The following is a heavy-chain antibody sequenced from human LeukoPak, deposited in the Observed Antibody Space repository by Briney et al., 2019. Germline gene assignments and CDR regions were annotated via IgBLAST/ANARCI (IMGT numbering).Heavy chain of an antibody. J-gene: IGHJ3*02. CDR3: ARAPSITIFGVVIPDAFDI. CDR1: GDSISNGDYY. D-gene: IGHD3-3*01. CDR2: IHDSGST. Sequence: SQTLSVTCTVPGDSISNGDYYWSWIRQPPGKGLEWIGYIHDSGSTYYNPSLKSRVTISVDTSKNQFSLKLSSVTAADTAVYYCARAPSITIFGVVIPDAFDIWGQGTMVTVSS. V-gene: IGHV4-30-4*01.